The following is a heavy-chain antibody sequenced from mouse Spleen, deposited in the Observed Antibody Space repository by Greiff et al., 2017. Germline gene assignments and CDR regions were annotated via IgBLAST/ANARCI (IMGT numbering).Heavy chain of an antibody. CDR3: ARLWENYAMDY. J-gene: IGHJ4*01. CDR1: GFTFSSYT. D-gene: IGHD4-1*01. Sequence: EVMLVESGGGLVKPGGSLKLSCAASGFTFSSYTMSWVRQTPEKRLEWVATISGGGGNTYYPDSVKGRFTISRDNAKNTLYLQMSSLRSEDTALYYCARLWENYAMDYWGQGTSVTVSS. V-gene: IGHV5-9*01. CDR2: ISGGGGNT.